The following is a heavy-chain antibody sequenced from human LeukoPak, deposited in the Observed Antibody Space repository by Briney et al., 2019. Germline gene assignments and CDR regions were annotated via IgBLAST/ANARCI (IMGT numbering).Heavy chain of an antibody. CDR2: IYYSGST. Sequence: SETLSLTCTVSGGSISSSSYYWGWIRQPPGKGLEWIGSIYYSGSTYYNPSLKSRVTISVDTSKNQFSLKLSSVTAADTAVYYCARRYCSSTSCYVDTAMVPYYFDYWGQGTLVTVSS. J-gene: IGHJ4*02. CDR3: ARRYCSSTSCYVDTAMVPYYFDY. V-gene: IGHV4-39*07. CDR1: GGSISSSSYY. D-gene: IGHD2-2*01.